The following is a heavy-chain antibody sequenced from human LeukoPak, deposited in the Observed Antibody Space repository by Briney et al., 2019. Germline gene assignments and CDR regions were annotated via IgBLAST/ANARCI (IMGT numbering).Heavy chain of an antibody. CDR2: FDRDDGEA. CDR3: ARDRGSGYYHDAFDI. D-gene: IGHD3-22*01. V-gene: IGHV1-24*01. Sequence: ASVKVSCNVSGYTFTDLSIYWVRQAPGKGLEWMGGFDRDDGEAIYAEKFQGRVTMTADTSTSTAYMELRSLRSDDTAVYYCARDRGSGYYHDAFDIWGQGTMVTVSS. J-gene: IGHJ3*02. CDR1: GYTFTDLS.